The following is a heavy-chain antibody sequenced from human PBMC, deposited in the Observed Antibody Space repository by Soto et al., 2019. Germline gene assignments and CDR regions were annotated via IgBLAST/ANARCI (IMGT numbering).Heavy chain of an antibody. D-gene: IGHD5-12*01. CDR2: IYPGDSDT. CDR1: GYSFTSYW. V-gene: IGHV5-51*01. CDR3: ARPRRIQSGYDMGIADY. J-gene: IGHJ4*02. Sequence: GESLKISCNGSGYSFTSYWIGWVRQMPGKGLEWMGIIYPGDSDTRYSPSFQGQVTISADKSISTAYLQWSSLKASDTAMYYCARPRRIQSGYDMGIADYWGQGTLVTVSS.